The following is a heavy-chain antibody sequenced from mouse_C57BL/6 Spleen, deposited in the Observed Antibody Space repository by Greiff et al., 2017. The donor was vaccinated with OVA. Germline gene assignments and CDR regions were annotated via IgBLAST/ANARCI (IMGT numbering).Heavy chain of an antibody. Sequence: QVQLQQSGAELVKPGASVKMSCKASGYTFTSYWITWVKQRPGQGLEWIGDIYPGSGSTNYNEKFKSKATLTVDTSSSTAYMQLSSLTSEDSAVYYCAREGIYYYGSSYFDYWGQGTTLTVSS. D-gene: IGHD1-1*01. CDR1: GYTFTSYW. J-gene: IGHJ2*01. CDR3: AREGIYYYGSSYFDY. V-gene: IGHV1-55*01. CDR2: IYPGSGST.